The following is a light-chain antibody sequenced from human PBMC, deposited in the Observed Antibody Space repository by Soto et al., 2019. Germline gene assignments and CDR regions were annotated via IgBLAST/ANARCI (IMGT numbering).Light chain of an antibody. V-gene: IGLV2-8*01. CDR1: SGDIGGYDY. Sequence: QSVLTQPPSASGSPGQSVTISCTGTSGDIGGYDYVSWYQQHPGKAPKLMIYEVTKRPLGVPDRFSGSKSGNTASLTVSGLQAEDEADYYCSSYAGSNNPYVFGTGTQLTV. J-gene: IGLJ1*01. CDR2: EVT. CDR3: SSYAGSNNPYV.